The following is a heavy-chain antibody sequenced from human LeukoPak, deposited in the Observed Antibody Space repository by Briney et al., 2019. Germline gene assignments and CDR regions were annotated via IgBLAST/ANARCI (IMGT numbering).Heavy chain of an antibody. J-gene: IGHJ5*02. CDR2: ISSDGSST. CDR3: ARAHNWNGNWFDP. Sequence: GGSLRLSCAASGFTFSSYWMHWVRQAPGKGLVWVSRISSDGSSTSYADSVKGRFTISRDNAKNTLYLQMNSLRAEDTAVYYCARAHNWNGNWFDPWGQGTLVTVSS. D-gene: IGHD1-1*01. CDR1: GFTFSSYW. V-gene: IGHV3-74*01.